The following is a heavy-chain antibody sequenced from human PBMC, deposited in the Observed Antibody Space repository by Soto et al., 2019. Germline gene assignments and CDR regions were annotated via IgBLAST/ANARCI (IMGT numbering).Heavy chain of an antibody. Sequence: QVQLVQSGAEVKKPGASVKVSCKASGYTFTGYYMHWVRQAPGQGLEWMGWINPNSGGTNYAQKFQGRVTMTRDTSISTAYMELSRLRSDDTAVYYCARVARLGYYDSSGYSPRYYGMDVWGQGTTVTVSS. CDR3: ARVARLGYYDSSGYSPRYYGMDV. CDR1: GYTFTGYY. CDR2: INPNSGGT. D-gene: IGHD3-22*01. V-gene: IGHV1-2*02. J-gene: IGHJ6*02.